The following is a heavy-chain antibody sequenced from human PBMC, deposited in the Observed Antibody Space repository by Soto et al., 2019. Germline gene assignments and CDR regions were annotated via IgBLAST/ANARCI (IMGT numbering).Heavy chain of an antibody. D-gene: IGHD3-10*01. CDR3: ARGEAIGDDP. J-gene: IGHJ5*02. CDR1: GLTFSSYW. CDR2: IKQDGSEK. Sequence: LRLSCAASGLTFSSYWMTWVRQAPGKGLEWVANIKQDGSEKYYVDSVKGRFTISRDNAKNSLYLQMNNLRVEDTAVYYCARGEAIGDDPWGHGTLVTVSS. V-gene: IGHV3-7*01.